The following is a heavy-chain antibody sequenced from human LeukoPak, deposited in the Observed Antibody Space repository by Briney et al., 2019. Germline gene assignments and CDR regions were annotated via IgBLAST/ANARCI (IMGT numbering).Heavy chain of an antibody. V-gene: IGHV3-30-3*01. CDR1: GFTFSSYA. J-gene: IGHJ2*01. Sequence: GGSLRLSCAASGFTFSSYAMHWVRQAPGKGLEWVAVISYDGSNKYYADSVKGRFTISRDNSKNTLYLQMNSLRAEDTAVHYCARGDGYNYNWYFDLWGRGTLVTVSS. CDR3: ARGDGYNYNWYFDL. CDR2: ISYDGSNK. D-gene: IGHD5-24*01.